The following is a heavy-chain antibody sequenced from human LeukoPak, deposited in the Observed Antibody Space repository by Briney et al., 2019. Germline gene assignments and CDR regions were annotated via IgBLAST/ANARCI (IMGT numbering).Heavy chain of an antibody. V-gene: IGHV1-46*01. J-gene: IGHJ5*02. D-gene: IGHD1-26*01. Sequence: GASVKVSCKASGYTFTSYYMHWVRPPRGQGLEWMGLINPTGGSTGYAQKFQGRVTMTRDMSTSTDYMELSSLRSEDTAIYYCARDNSVGDNAWWFDPWGQGTLVTVTS. CDR1: GYTFTSYY. CDR3: ARDNSVGDNAWWFDP. CDR2: INPTGGST.